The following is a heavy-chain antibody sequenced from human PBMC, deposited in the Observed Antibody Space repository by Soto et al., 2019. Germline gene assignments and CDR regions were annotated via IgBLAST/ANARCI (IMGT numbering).Heavy chain of an antibody. CDR1: GFTLSGHG. Sequence: QVQLVASGGGVVQPGRSLSLSCAASGFTLSGHGLHWVRQAPGKGLEWVAVVTHDGTERHYPDSVKGRFTITRDISKNTFYLQMNSLRVEDTAMYYCAREKSSGYYSTGDYWGQGTLVTVSS. CDR3: AREKSSGYYSTGDY. V-gene: IGHV3-30*03. CDR2: VTHDGTER. J-gene: IGHJ4*02. D-gene: IGHD6-19*01.